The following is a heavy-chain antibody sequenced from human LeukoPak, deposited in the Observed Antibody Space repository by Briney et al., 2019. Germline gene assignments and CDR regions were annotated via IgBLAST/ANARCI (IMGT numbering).Heavy chain of an antibody. CDR2: LRGNGDT. D-gene: IGHD1-1*01. CDR3: AKASWASNADAVL. CDR1: GFTFSSYA. V-gene: IGHV3-23*01. Sequence: QPGGSLTLSCAASGFTFSSYAMSWVREAPARGLEWVSSLRGNGDTFYADSVKGRFTLSRDDSRNTVYLQLNNLRVEDTAVYYCAKASWASNADAVLWGRGTVVTVSS. J-gene: IGHJ4*02.